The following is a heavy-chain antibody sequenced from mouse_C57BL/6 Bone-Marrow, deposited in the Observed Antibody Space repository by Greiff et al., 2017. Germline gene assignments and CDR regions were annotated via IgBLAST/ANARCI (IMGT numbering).Heavy chain of an antibody. J-gene: IGHJ4*01. CDR3: AREGTTVVGAMDY. Sequence: QVQLKQPGAELVRPGSSVKLSCKASGYTFTSYWMDWVKQRPGQGLEWIGNIYPSDSETHYNQKFKDKATLTVDKSSSTAYMQLSSLTSEDSAVYYCAREGTTVVGAMDYWGQGTSVTVSS. CDR2: IYPSDSET. V-gene: IGHV1-61*01. CDR1: GYTFTSYW. D-gene: IGHD1-1*01.